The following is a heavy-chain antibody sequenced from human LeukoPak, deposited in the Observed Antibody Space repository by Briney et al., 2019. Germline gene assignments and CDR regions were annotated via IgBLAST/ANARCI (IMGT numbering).Heavy chain of an antibody. J-gene: IGHJ6*02. D-gene: IGHD2-15*01. Sequence: PSETLSLTCTVSGGSISSYYWSWIRQPPGKGLEWIGYIYYSGSTNYNPSLKSRVTISVDTSKNQFSLKLSSVTAADTAVYYCAAVGYCSGGNCYPDYYGMDVWGQGTTVTVSS. CDR1: GGSISSYY. V-gene: IGHV4-59*01. CDR2: IYYSGST. CDR3: AAVGYCSGGNCYPDYYGMDV.